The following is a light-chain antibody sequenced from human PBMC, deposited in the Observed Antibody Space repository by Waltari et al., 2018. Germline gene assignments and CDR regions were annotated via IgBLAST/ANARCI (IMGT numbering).Light chain of an antibody. Sequence: DIVMTQTPLSLSVTPGQPASISCKSSQSLLHSTGKTYLYWYLQKPGQSPQLLIYEASSRFSGVPDRFSGSGSGTDFTLKISRVEAEDVGVYYCMEGTHLPITFGQGTRLEIE. CDR1: QSLLHSTGKTY. CDR2: EAS. V-gene: IGKV2-29*02. J-gene: IGKJ5*01. CDR3: MEGTHLPIT.